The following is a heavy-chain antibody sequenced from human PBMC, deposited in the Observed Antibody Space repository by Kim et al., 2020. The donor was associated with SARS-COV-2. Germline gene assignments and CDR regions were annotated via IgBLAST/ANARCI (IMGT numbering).Heavy chain of an antibody. V-gene: IGHV4-39*01. Sequence: TYYHPSLKGRVTIYVDTSKNQFSLKLSSVTAADTAVYYCARYSGYDAFDYWGQGTLVTVSS. D-gene: IGHD5-12*01. J-gene: IGHJ4*02. CDR2: T. CDR3: ARYSGYDAFDY.